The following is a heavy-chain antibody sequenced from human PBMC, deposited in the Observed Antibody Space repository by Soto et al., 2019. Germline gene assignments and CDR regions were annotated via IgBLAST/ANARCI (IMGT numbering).Heavy chain of an antibody. Sequence: EVQLVESGGGLVQPGGSLRLSCAASGFTFSSYIMHWVRQTPGKGLVWVSRITTDGSTTTYADSVRGRFTISRDNAKNTLYLQMIRLSAEDTAMYYCAREREWVIFASWGQGTLVTVSS. CDR3: AREREWVIFAS. V-gene: IGHV3-74*01. CDR1: GFTFSSYI. J-gene: IGHJ4*02. CDR2: ITTDGSTT. D-gene: IGHD3-3*01.